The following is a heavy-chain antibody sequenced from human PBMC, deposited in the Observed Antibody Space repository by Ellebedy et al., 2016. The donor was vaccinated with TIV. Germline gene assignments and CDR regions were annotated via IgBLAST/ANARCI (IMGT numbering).Heavy chain of an antibody. D-gene: IGHD3-22*01. CDR3: ARDAMIWIFDS. V-gene: IGHV3-48*01. J-gene: IGHJ4*02. CDR1: GFTFSSYS. CDR2: IGNSDTK. Sequence: GESLKISCAASGFTFSSYSMNWVRQAPGKGLEWGSYIGNSDTKYYADSVRGRFTISRDKAKKSVYLQMNSLRVEDTGVYYCARDAMIWIFDSWGQGTLVTVSS.